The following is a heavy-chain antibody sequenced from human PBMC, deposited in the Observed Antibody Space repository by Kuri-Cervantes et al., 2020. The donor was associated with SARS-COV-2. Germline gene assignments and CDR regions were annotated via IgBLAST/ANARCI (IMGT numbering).Heavy chain of an antibody. CDR2: IYYSGST. J-gene: IGHJ6*02. V-gene: IGHV4-30-4*02. CDR3: ARELSPYKYCSGGSCYSLPYYGMDV. D-gene: IGHD2-15*01. Sequence: SETLSLTCTVSGGSISSGDYYWSWIRQPPGKGLEWIGYIYYSGSTYYNPSLKSRVTISVDTSKNQFSLKLSSVTAADTAVYYCARELSPYKYCSGGSCYSLPYYGMDVWARGPT. CDR1: GGSISSGDYY.